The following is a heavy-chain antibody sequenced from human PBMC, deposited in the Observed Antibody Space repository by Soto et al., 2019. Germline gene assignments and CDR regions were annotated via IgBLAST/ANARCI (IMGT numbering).Heavy chain of an antibody. V-gene: IGHV4-30-4*01. J-gene: IGHJ4*02. CDR2: IYYSGST. CDR1: GGSISSGDYY. D-gene: IGHD5-18*01. CDR3: ARKSYGYTFYDY. Sequence: PSETLSLTCTVSGGSISSGDYYWSWIRQPPGKGLEWIGYIYYSGSTYYNPSLKSRVTISVDTSKNQFSLKLSSVTAADTAVYYCARKSYGYTFYDYWGQGTLVTFSS.